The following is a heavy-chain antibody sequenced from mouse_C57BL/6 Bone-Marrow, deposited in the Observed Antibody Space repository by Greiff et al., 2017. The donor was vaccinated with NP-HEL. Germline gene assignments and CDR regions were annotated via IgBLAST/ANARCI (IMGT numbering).Heavy chain of an antibody. Sequence: VQLQQSGAELVRPGTSVKVSCKASGYAFTNYLIEWVKQRPGQGLEWIGVINPGSGGTNYNEKFKGKATLTADKSSSTAYMQLSSLTSEDSAVYFCARCPIFYGNLYAMDYWGQGTSVPVSS. CDR1: GYAFTNYL. CDR2: INPGSGGT. V-gene: IGHV1-54*01. J-gene: IGHJ4*01. CDR3: ARCPIFYGNLYAMDY. D-gene: IGHD2-1*01.